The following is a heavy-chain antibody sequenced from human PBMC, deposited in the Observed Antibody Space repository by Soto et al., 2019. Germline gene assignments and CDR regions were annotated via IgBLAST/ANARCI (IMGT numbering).Heavy chain of an antibody. D-gene: IGHD3-22*01. J-gene: IGHJ4*02. CDR3: ARDTYYYDSSGYVPFDY. CDR2: ISAYNGNT. V-gene: IGHV1-18*04. Sequence: QVQLVQSGAEGKKPGASVKVSCKASGYTFTSYGISWVRQAPGQGLEWMGWISAYNGNTNYAQKLQGRVTMTTDTSTSTAYMELRSLRSDDTAVYYCARDTYYYDSSGYVPFDYWGQGTLVTVSS. CDR1: GYTFTSYG.